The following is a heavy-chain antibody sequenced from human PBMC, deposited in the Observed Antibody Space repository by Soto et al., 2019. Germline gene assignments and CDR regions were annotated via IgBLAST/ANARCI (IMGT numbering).Heavy chain of an antibody. CDR2: IYYSGST. D-gene: IGHD6-13*01. V-gene: IGHV4-31*03. J-gene: IGHJ6*02. CDR3: ARGGSSNHYYYYGMDV. Sequence: SETLSLTCTVSGGSISSGGYYWSWIRQHPGKGLEWIGYIYYSGSTYYNPSLKSRVTISVDTSKNQFSLKLSSVTAADTAVYYCARGGSSNHYYYYGMDVWGQGTTVTVSS. CDR1: GGSISSGGYY.